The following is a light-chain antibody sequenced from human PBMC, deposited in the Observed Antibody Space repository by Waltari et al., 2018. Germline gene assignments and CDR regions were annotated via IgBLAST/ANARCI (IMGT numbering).Light chain of an antibody. Sequence: SYVLTHPPSVSVAPGETATITCGGRDRGIKDVPWYQQKPGLAPLLVVFVGSDRPTGIPERFSGSNSGNTATLIISRVEAGDEADYYCQVWDNGSDRSVFGGGTKLTVL. J-gene: IGLJ3*02. CDR1: DRGIKD. CDR2: VGS. V-gene: IGLV3-21*02. CDR3: QVWDNGSDRSV.